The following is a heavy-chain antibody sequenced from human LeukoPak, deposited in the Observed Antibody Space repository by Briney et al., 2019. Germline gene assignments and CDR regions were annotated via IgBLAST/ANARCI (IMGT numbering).Heavy chain of an antibody. J-gene: IGHJ6*02. CDR2: MYLSGTT. V-gene: IGHV4-4*02. CDR1: GDSINSLDL. Sequence: PSGTLSLTCTVSGDSINSLDLWSWVRQPPGKGLEWIGEMYLSGTTHSNPSVKSRVTISIDKSKNQFFLNLSSVTAADTAVYYCARGRTSIAVAGTGIYYYYGMDVWGQGTTVTVSS. CDR3: ARGRTSIAVAGTGIYYYYGMDV. D-gene: IGHD6-19*01.